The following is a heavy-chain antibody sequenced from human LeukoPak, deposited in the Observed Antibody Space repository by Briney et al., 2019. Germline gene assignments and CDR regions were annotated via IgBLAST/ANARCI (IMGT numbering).Heavy chain of an antibody. V-gene: IGHV1-2*02. D-gene: IGHD2-15*01. CDR3: AILGVGYCSGGSCYPDYYFDY. CDR2: INPNSGGT. J-gene: IGHJ4*02. CDR1: GYTFTGYY. Sequence: ASVKVSCKASGYTFTGYYMHWVRQAPAQGLECMGWINPNSGGTNYAQKFQGRVTMTRDTSISTAYIELSRLRPDDTAVYYCAILGVGYCSGGSCYPDYYFDYWGQGTLVTVSS.